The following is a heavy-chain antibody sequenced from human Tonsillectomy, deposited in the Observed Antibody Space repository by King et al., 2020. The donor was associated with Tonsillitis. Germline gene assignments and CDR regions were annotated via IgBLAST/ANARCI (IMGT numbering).Heavy chain of an antibody. D-gene: IGHD2-8*01. J-gene: IGHJ4*02. CDR2: ISGSGVST. V-gene: IGHV3-23*04. Sequence: EVQLVESGGGLVQPGGSLRLSCAASGFTFSSYAMSWVRQAPGKGLEWVSGISGSGVSTYYADSVKGRFTISRDNSKNTLYLQMNSLRAEDTAVYYCEKDHGKGYCTNGVCYNFDYWGPGTLVTVSS. CDR3: EKDHGKGYCTNGVCYNFDY. CDR1: GFTFSSYA.